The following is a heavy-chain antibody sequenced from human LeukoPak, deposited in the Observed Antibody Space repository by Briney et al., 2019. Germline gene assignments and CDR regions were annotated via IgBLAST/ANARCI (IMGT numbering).Heavy chain of an antibody. CDR2: INPSGGST. CDR1: GYTFTSYY. V-gene: IGHV1-46*01. Sequence: GXSVKVSFKASGYTFTSYYMHWVRQAPGQGLEWMGIINPSGGSTSYAQKFQGRVTMTRDTSTSTVYMELSSLRSEDTAVYYCAITPDYGDYYDAGGSYFDYWGQGTLVTVSS. J-gene: IGHJ4*02. D-gene: IGHD4-17*01. CDR3: AITPDYGDYYDAGGSYFDY.